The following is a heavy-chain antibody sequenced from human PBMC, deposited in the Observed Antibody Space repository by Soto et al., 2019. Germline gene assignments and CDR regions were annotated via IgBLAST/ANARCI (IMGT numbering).Heavy chain of an antibody. CDR2: FNPSGDAT. CDR1: GYIFSNYY. J-gene: IGHJ3*02. CDR3: ARRGMSTIGFDT. D-gene: IGHD1-1*01. V-gene: IGHV1-46*01. Sequence: QVQLVQSGAEVKKPGTSVKVSCKASGYIFSNYYMHWVRQAPGKGLEWMGVFNPSGDATHYAQSFQGRVSVTRDTSTSTVYMELSTLTSEDTAVYYCARRGMSTIGFDTWGQGTMVTVSS.